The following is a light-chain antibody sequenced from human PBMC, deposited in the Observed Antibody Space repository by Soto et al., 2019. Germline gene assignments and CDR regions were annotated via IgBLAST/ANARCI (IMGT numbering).Light chain of an antibody. J-gene: IGLJ1*01. Sequence: QSALTQPDSVSGSPGQSITISCTGTNSDVGGYNYVSWFQQHPGKAPKLMIYEVSNRPSGVSNRFSGSKSGNTASLTISGLQAEDEADYYCSSYTSSSTQVFGTGTKVTVL. V-gene: IGLV2-14*01. CDR3: SSYTSSSTQV. CDR1: NSDVGGYNY. CDR2: EVS.